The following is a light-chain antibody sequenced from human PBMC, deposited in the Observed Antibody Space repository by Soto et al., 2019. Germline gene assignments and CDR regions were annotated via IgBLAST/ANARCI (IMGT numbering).Light chain of an antibody. CDR3: QQYGSPPRK. CDR1: QSVSSSY. V-gene: IGKV3-20*01. Sequence: EIVLTQSPGTLSLSPGERATLSCRASQSVSSSYLAWYQQKPGQAPRLLIYGASSRATGITDRFSGSGSGTDFNLTISRLEPEDFAVDYCQQYGSPPRKFGQGTKVEIK. CDR2: GAS. J-gene: IGKJ1*01.